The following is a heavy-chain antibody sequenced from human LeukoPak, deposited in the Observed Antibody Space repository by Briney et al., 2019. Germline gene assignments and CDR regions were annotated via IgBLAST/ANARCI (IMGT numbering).Heavy chain of an antibody. D-gene: IGHD2-21*01. CDR2: ISWDGNSI. J-gene: IGHJ4*02. CDR1: GFTFDDYM. V-gene: IGHV3-43*01. Sequence: GGSLRLSCAASGFTFDDYMMHWVRQAPGKGLEWVALISWDGNSIYYADSVKGRFTISRDNGKNSLYLQMLNLRTEDTAFYYCAKDVATVGIVDFWGQGTLVTVSS. CDR3: AKDVATVGIVDF.